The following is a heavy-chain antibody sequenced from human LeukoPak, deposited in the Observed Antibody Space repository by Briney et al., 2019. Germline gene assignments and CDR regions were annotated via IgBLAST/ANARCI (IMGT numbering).Heavy chain of an antibody. CDR1: GFIFSSYW. J-gene: IGHJ4*02. V-gene: IGHV3-74*01. CDR3: ARGVDFYGSGSYLSDFDY. CDR2: INSDGSST. D-gene: IGHD3-10*01. Sequence: GGSLRLSCAASGFIFSSYWMHWVRQAPGKGLVWVSHINSDGSSTSYADSVKGRFTISRDIAKNTLYLQTNSLRAEDTAVYYCARGVDFYGSGSYLSDFDYWGQGTLVTVSS.